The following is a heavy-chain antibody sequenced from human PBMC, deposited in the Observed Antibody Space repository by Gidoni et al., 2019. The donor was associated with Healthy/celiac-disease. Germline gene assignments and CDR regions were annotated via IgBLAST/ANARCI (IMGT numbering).Heavy chain of an antibody. D-gene: IGHD6-13*01. CDR2: ISGSGGST. CDR3: AKELRSDFGSSWYGAFDI. CDR1: AFTSRSYA. Sequence: EVQLLESGGGLVQPGGSLRLSFAASAFTSRSYAMRWFLQAQGKGLEWVSAISGSGGSTNYENSVKCRLTISRDNSKNTLYLQMNRLRAEDTAVYYWAKELRSDFGSSWYGAFDIWGQGTMVTVSS. V-gene: IGHV3-23*01. J-gene: IGHJ3*02.